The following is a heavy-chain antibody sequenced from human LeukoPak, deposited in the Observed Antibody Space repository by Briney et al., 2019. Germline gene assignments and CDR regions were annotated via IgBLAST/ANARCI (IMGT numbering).Heavy chain of an antibody. CDR2: INAGNGNT. D-gene: IGHD6-19*01. CDR1: GYTFTSYA. V-gene: IGHV1-3*03. CDR3: ARDGFPVQDSSGWSYFDY. J-gene: IGHJ4*02. Sequence: ASVKVSCKASGYTFTSYAMHWVRQAPGQRLEWMGWINAGNGNTKYSQEFQGRVTITRDTSASTAYMELSSLRSEDMAVYYCARDGFPVQDSSGWSYFDYWGQGTLVTVSS.